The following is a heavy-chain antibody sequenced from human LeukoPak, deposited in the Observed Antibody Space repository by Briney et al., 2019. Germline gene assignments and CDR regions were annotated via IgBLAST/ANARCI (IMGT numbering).Heavy chain of an antibody. D-gene: IGHD4-11*01. CDR2: IYYSGST. CDR3: ARSRGLVYSNHFDY. Sequence: PSETLSLTCTVSGGSISSSSYYWGWIRQPPGKGLEWIGYIYYSGSTYYNPSLKSRVTISVDTSKNQFSLRLRSVTAADTAVYYCARSRGLVYSNHFDYWGQGTLVTVSS. CDR1: GGSISSSSYY. V-gene: IGHV4-39*01. J-gene: IGHJ4*02.